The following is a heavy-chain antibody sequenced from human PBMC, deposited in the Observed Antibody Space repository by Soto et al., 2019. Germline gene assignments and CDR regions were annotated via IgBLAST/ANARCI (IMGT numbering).Heavy chain of an antibody. CDR3: ARDRSVGSSKAPSLFYYYYGMDV. CDR2: IYSGGST. D-gene: IGHD6-6*01. V-gene: IGHV3-66*01. J-gene: IGHJ6*02. Sequence: GGSLRLSCAASGFTVSSNYMSWVRQAPGKGLEWVSVIYSGGSTYYADSVKGRFTISRDNSKNTLYLQMNSLRAEDTAVYYCARDRSVGSSKAPSLFYYYYGMDVWGQGTTVTVSS. CDR1: GFTVSSNY.